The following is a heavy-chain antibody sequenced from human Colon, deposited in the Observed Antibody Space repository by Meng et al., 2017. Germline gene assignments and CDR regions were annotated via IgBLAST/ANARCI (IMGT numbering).Heavy chain of an antibody. CDR3: AESPTQRFYDWVFDF. V-gene: IGHV3-23*01. D-gene: IGHD3-9*01. Sequence: GGSLRPSCLVSEFTFSRYAMSWVRQAPGKGLEWVSAISGTGAVTYYADSVKGRFTVSRDNSKSTVFLEMSSLRGDDTAIYYCAESPTQRFYDWVFDFWGQGTLVTVSS. J-gene: IGHJ4*02. CDR2: ISGTGAVT. CDR1: EFTFSRYA.